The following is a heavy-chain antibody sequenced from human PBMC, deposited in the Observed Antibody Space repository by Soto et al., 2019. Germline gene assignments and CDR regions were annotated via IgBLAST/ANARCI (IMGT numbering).Heavy chain of an antibody. V-gene: IGHV3-23*01. D-gene: IGHD3-22*01. CDR2: ISGSGGST. Sequence: EVQLLESGGGLVQPGGSLRLSCAASGFTFSSYAMSWVRQAPGKGLEWVSAISGSGGSTYYADSVKGRFTISRDNSKNTLYLQMHSLRAEDTAVYYCAKWGMGYDYDSIGYYDDSGFWYFDLWGRGTLVTVSS. J-gene: IGHJ2*01. CDR1: GFTFSSYA. CDR3: AKWGMGYDYDSIGYYDDSGFWYFDL.